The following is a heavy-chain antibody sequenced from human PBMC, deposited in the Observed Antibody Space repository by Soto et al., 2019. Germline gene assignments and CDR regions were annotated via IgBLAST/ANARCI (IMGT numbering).Heavy chain of an antibody. J-gene: IGHJ4*02. D-gene: IGHD4-17*01. CDR1: GFTFDDYA. CDR3: AKDISSVTTNFDY. CDR2: ISWNSGSI. V-gene: IGHV3-9*01. Sequence: SLRLSCAASGFTFDDYAMHWVRQAPGKGLEWVSGISWNSGSIGYADSVKGRFTISRDNAKNSLYLQMNSLRAEDTALYYCAKDISSVTTNFDYWGQGTLVTVSS.